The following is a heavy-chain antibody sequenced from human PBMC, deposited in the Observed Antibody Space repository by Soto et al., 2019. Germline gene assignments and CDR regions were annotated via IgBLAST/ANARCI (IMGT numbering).Heavy chain of an antibody. D-gene: IGHD6-13*01. V-gene: IGHV3-9*01. CDR3: AKGGSAALIAPSGRDNWFDP. J-gene: IGHJ5*02. Sequence: GGSLRLSCAASGFAFDDYVMHWVRQPPGRGMEWVSGITWNGGTIRYVDSVKGRFTISRDNAENSLYLQMNSLRPEDTAVYYCAKGGSAALIAPSGRDNWFDPWGQGTQVTVSS. CDR1: GFAFDDYV. CDR2: ITWNGGTI.